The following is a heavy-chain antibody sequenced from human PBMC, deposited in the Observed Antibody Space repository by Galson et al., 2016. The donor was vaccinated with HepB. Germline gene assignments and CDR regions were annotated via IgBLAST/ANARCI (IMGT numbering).Heavy chain of an antibody. CDR2: IYSSGTT. CDR1: GLTVRSDY. V-gene: IGHV3-53*01. Sequence: SLRLSCAASGLTVRSDYMSWVRQSPGKGLEWVSVIYSSGTTYYADSVRGRFTISRDISKNTLYLQMNSLSVEDTAVYYCAKLGIAVAATPRFDFWGQGTLVTVSS. J-gene: IGHJ4*02. D-gene: IGHD6-19*01. CDR3: AKLGIAVAATPRFDF.